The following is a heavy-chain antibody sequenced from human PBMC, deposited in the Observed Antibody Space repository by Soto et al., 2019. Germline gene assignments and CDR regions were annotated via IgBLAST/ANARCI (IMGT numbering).Heavy chain of an antibody. CDR3: ARVHVMVVAGSTFDY. D-gene: IGHD6-19*01. Sequence: PSETLYLTSTVPGYCISSGSYWAWIRQPPGKGPEWIASIYHGGTTFYNPSLKSRITISVDTSNNQFSLKLTSVTAADTAVYYCARVHVMVVAGSTFDYWGHGTLVTVPS. CDR2: IYHGGTT. V-gene: IGHV4-38-2*02. J-gene: IGHJ4*01. CDR1: GYCISSGSY.